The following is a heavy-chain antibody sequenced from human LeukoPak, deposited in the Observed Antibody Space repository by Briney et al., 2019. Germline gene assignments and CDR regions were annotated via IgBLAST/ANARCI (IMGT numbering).Heavy chain of an antibody. CDR2: IWYDGSNK. CDR3: ARVDEHYDSSGYYERDAFDI. CDR1: GFGLSAYG. V-gene: IGHV3-33*01. D-gene: IGHD3-22*01. Sequence: PGGSLRLSCAASGFGLSAYGMHWVRQAPGKGLEWVAVIWYDGSNKYYADSVKGRFTISRDNSKSTLYLQMNSLRAEDTAVYYCARVDEHYDSSGYYERDAFDIWGQGTMVTVSS. J-gene: IGHJ3*02.